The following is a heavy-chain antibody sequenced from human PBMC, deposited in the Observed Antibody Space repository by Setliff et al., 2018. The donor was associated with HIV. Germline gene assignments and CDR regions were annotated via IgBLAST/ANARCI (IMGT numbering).Heavy chain of an antibody. J-gene: IGHJ6*03. D-gene: IGHD3-9*01. V-gene: IGHV3-48*01. CDR2: ISSTSSTI. Sequence: PGGSLRLSCAASGSGFTFSSYSMNWVRQAPGKGLEWVSYISSTSSTIYYANSVKGRFTISRDDAKNTLYLQMNSLNIEDTAVYFCATIARNTDWFSGTFYYYMDVWGKGTTVTVSS. CDR1: GSGFTFSSYS. CDR3: ATIARNTDWFSGTFYYYMDV.